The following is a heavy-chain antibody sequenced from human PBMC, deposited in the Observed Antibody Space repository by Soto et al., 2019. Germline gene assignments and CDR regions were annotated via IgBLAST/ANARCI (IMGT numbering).Heavy chain of an antibody. Sequence: GESLKISCKGSGYSITSYWIGWVRQMPGKGLEWMGIIYPGDSDTRYSPSFQGQVTISADKSISTAYLQWSSLKASDTAMYYCATRPCSGGSCYSSYYGMDVWGQGTTVTVSS. D-gene: IGHD2-15*01. V-gene: IGHV5-51*01. CDR3: ATRPCSGGSCYSSYYGMDV. CDR1: GYSITSYW. CDR2: IYPGDSDT. J-gene: IGHJ6*02.